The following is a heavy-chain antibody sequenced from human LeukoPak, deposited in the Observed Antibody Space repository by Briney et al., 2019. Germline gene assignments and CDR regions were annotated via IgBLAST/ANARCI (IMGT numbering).Heavy chain of an antibody. V-gene: IGHV3-23*01. D-gene: IGHD3-16*02. J-gene: IGHJ4*02. CDR3: AKGGLIAYFDY. CDR1: GLTFSSYA. CDR2: ISGSDDST. Sequence: PGGSLRLSCAASGLTFSSYAMSWVRQAPGKGLEWVSAISGSDDSTYYADSVKGWFTISRDNSKNTLYLQMNSLRAEDTALYYCAKGGLIAYFDYWGQGTLVTVSS.